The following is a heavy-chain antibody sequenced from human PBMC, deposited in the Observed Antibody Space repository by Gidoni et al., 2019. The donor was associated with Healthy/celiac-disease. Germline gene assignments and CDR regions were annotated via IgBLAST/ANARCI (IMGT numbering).Heavy chain of an antibody. CDR1: GGTFSSYA. CDR2: IIPIFGTA. Sequence: QVQLVQSGAEVKKPGSSVKVSCKASGGTFSSYAISWVRQAPGQGLEWMGGIIPIFGTANYAQKFQGRVTITADKSTSTAYMELSSLRSEDTAVYYCARGPSSYCTNGVCSTLFGAFDIWGQGTMVTVSS. D-gene: IGHD2-8*01. V-gene: IGHV1-69*06. J-gene: IGHJ3*02. CDR3: ARGPSSYCTNGVCSTLFGAFDI.